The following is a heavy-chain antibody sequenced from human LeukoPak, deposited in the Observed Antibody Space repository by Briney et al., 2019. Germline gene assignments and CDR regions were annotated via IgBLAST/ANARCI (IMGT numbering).Heavy chain of an antibody. Sequence: GGSLRLSCAASGFTFDDYAMHWVRQVPGKGLEWVSGITLNGNNVGYADSVKGRFTISRDNAKNSLYLQMNSLRAEDTAVYYCARDGALWFGESRFDYWGQGTLVTVSS. CDR3: ARDGALWFGESRFDY. CDR2: ITLNGNNV. D-gene: IGHD3-10*01. CDR1: GFTFDDYA. J-gene: IGHJ4*02. V-gene: IGHV3-9*01.